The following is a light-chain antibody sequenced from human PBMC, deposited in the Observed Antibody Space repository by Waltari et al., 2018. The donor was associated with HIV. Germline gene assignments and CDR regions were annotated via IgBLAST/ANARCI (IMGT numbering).Light chain of an antibody. CDR2: SAS. J-gene: IGKJ2*01. CDR3: QQYYSIPYT. V-gene: IGKV4-1*01. Sequence: IVLTQSPDSLAVSLGETATINCKSSQNILYSSNNKNYLDWYQQKPGQPPKRLTYSASGPESAVPGRFSGSGSGTDFTLTISSLQAEDAAVYDCQQYYSIPYTFGQATKLKIK. CDR1: QNILYSSNNKNY.